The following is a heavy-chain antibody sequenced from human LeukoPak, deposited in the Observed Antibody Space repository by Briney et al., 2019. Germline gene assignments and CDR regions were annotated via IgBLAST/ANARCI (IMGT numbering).Heavy chain of an antibody. CDR1: GYTFSSNS. V-gene: IGHV3-48*02. CDR3: ARVRPGYFDY. Sequence: PGGSLRLSCAASGYTFSSNSMNWVRQAPGKGLEWVSYISGSGSTIYYADSVKGRFTISRDNAKNSLCLQMNSLRDEDTAVYYCARVRPGYFDYWGQGTLVSVSS. CDR2: ISGSGSTI. J-gene: IGHJ4*02.